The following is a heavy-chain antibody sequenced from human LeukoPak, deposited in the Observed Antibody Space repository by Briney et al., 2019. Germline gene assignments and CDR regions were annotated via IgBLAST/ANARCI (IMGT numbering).Heavy chain of an antibody. Sequence: PSETLSLTCTVSGGSISSYYWSWIRQPAGKGLEWIGRIYTSGSTNYNPSLKSRVTMSVDTSKNQFPLKLSSVTAADTAVYYCARDGGYCSGGSCYSWTDYWGQGTLVTVSS. V-gene: IGHV4-4*07. J-gene: IGHJ4*02. CDR3: ARDGGYCSGGSCYSWTDY. D-gene: IGHD2-15*01. CDR1: GGSISSYY. CDR2: IYTSGST.